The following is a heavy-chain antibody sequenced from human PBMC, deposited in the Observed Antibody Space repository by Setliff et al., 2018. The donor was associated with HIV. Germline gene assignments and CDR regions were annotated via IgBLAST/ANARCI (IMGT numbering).Heavy chain of an antibody. CDR1: GGSVGSGSYY. J-gene: IGHJ4*02. D-gene: IGHD5-18*01. V-gene: IGHV4-61*01. CDR2: IYYSGIT. CDR3: ARGGGPDTNFDL. Sequence: SCTVSGGSVGSGSYYWSWIRQSPGKGLEWIGYIYYSGITTYNPSLKSRVTISVDTSKNQFSLRLSSVTAADRAVYYCARGGGPDTNFDLWGQGTLVTVSS.